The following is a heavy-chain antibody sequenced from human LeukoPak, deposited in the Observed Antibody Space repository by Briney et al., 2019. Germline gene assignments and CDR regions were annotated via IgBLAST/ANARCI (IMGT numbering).Heavy chain of an antibody. CDR1: GVIVRSNY. V-gene: IGHV3-66*01. CDR2: LYHGGST. D-gene: IGHD3-10*01. J-gene: IGHJ4*02. CDR3: ATRRFGELTY. Sequence: GGSLRLSCVGSGVIVRSNYMTWVRQAPGKGLEWVSILYHGGSTYYADSVKGRFSISRDTSKNTLYLQMNSLRVEDTAVYYCATRRFGELTYWGQGTLVTVSS.